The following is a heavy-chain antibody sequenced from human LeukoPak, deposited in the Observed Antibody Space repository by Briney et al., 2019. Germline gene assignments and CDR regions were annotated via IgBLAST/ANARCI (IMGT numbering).Heavy chain of an antibody. CDR2: IFYSGST. V-gene: IGHV4-59*01. CDR3: ARDRVRGNSNPFFDY. J-gene: IGHJ4*02. CDR1: GASISSYY. D-gene: IGHD4-11*01. Sequence: SETLSLTCTVSGASISSYYWSWIRQPPGKGLEWIGYIFYSGSTNYNPSLKSRVTISVDTSKNQFSLKLSSVTAADTAVYYCARDRVRGNSNPFFDYWGQGTLVTVSS.